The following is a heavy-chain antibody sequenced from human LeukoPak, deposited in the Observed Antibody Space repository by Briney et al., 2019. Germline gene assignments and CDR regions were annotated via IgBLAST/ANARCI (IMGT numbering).Heavy chain of an antibody. Sequence: GESLQVSCKASGYTFTSYGISWVRLAPGQGLEGMGWISAYNGNTNYAQKLQGRVTITTDTSTSTAYTELRSLRSDDTAVYYCARLGIVGAPDYWGQGTLVTVSS. V-gene: IGHV1-18*01. J-gene: IGHJ4*02. CDR1: GYTFTSYG. CDR2: ISAYNGNT. CDR3: ARLGIVGAPDY. D-gene: IGHD1-26*01.